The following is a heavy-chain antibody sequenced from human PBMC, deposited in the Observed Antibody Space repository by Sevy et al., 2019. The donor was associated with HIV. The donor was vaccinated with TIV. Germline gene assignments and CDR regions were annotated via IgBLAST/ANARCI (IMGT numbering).Heavy chain of an antibody. CDR1: GFTFSSYA. J-gene: IGHJ4*02. Sequence: GGSLRLSCAASGFTFSSYAMSWVRQAPGKGLEWVSAISGSGGSTYYADSVKGRFTISRDNSKNTLYLQMNSLITEDTAVYYCAKDPSSSWVSVSFDYWGQGTLVTVSS. CDR3: AKDPSSSWVSVSFDY. CDR2: ISGSGGST. D-gene: IGHD6-13*01. V-gene: IGHV3-23*01.